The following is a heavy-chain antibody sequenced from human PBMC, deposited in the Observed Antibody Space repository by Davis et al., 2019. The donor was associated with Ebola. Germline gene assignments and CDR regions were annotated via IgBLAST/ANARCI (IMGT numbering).Heavy chain of an antibody. Sequence: SETLSLTCAVYGGSFSGYYWSWIRQHPGKGLEWIGYIYYSGSTYYNPSLKSRVTISVDTSKNQFSLKLSSVTAADTAVYYCARAPVPVTKDYWGQGTLVTVSS. J-gene: IGHJ4*02. CDR1: GGSFSGYY. D-gene: IGHD4-11*01. CDR3: ARAPVPVTKDY. CDR2: IYYSGST. V-gene: IGHV4-34*01.